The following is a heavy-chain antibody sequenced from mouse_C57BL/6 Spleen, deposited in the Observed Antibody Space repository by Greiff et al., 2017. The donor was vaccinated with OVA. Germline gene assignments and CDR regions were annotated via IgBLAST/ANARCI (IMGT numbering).Heavy chain of an antibody. V-gene: IGHV5-12*01. Sequence: DVMLVESGGGLVQPGGSLKLSCAASGFTFSDYYMYWVRQTPEKRLEWVAYISNGGGSTYYPDTVKGRFTISRDNAKNTLYLQMSRLKSEDTAMYYCARQADSYYDYAWFAYWGQGTLLTVSA. CDR2: ISNGGGST. J-gene: IGHJ3*01. CDR1: GFTFSDYY. D-gene: IGHD2-4*01. CDR3: ARQADSYYDYAWFAY.